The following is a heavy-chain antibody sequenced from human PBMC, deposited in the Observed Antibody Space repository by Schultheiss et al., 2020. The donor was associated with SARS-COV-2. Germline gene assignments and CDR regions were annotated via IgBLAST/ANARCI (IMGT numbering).Heavy chain of an antibody. Sequence: ASVKVSCKASGYTFTTYDINWVRQATGQGLEWMGWMNPNNGDTDYAQKLQGRVTMTTDTSTSTAYMELRSLRSDDTAVYYCARDRGGVVVPAERFDPWGQGTLVTVSS. CDR3: ARDRGGVVVPAERFDP. CDR2: MNPNNGDT. V-gene: IGHV1-18*01. CDR1: GYTFTTYD. D-gene: IGHD2-2*01. J-gene: IGHJ5*02.